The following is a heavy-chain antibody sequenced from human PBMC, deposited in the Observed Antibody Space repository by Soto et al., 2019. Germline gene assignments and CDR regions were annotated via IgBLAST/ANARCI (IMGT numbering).Heavy chain of an antibody. CDR1: GFTFSSYG. CDR2: ISSSGTTI. D-gene: IGHD3-9*01. J-gene: IGHJ6*03. Sequence: GGSLRLSCGASGFTFSSYGRNWVRQAPGKGLEWVSYISSSGTTIYYADSVKGRFTISKDNAKNSLYLQMNSLRAEDTAVYYCARAILRYFSGYYYYMDVWGKGTTVTVSS. CDR3: ARAILRYFSGYYYYMDV. V-gene: IGHV3-48*01.